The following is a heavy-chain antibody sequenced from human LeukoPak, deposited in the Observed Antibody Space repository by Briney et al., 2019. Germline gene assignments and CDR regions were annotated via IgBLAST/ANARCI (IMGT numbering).Heavy chain of an antibody. CDR3: AGVQTGSVGYYGMDV. J-gene: IGHJ6*02. Sequence: GGSLSLSWAASGFTFSSYDLHWVRQVTAKGLEGVSAVGTVGDTYYQGSVKGRFTVSRENARNSLYLQMNSLRAGDTAVYYCAGVQTGSVGYYGMDVWGQGTTVTVSS. D-gene: IGHD1-26*01. CDR2: VGTVGDT. CDR1: GFTFSSYD. V-gene: IGHV3-13*01.